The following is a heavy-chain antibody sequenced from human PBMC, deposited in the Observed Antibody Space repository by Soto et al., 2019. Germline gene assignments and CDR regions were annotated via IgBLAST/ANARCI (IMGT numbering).Heavy chain of an antibody. CDR2: ISSSGSTF. J-gene: IGHJ4*02. V-gene: IGHV3-48*01. CDR1: GFTFSTYS. CDR3: ARESFDSSANRRDYYFDY. D-gene: IGHD3-22*01. Sequence: EVQLVESGGGLVQPGGSLRLSCAASGFTFSTYSMNWVRQAPGKGLEWGSYISSSGSTFYYADSVKGRFTISRDNAMKSLSLQMNSLRAEDTAVYYCARESFDSSANRRDYYFDYWGQGTLVIVSS.